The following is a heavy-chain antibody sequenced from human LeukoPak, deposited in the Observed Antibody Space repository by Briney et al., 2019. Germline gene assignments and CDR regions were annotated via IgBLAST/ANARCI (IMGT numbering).Heavy chain of an antibody. CDR1: GFTFSRYG. Sequence: GRSLRLSCAASGFTFSRYGIQWVRQAPGKGLEWVSGISDGGGATYYADSVKGRFTLSRDNSKNTLYLQMNSLRADDTAVYYCAGAFSGWSPKFWGQGTLVTVSS. V-gene: IGHV3-23*01. CDR3: AGAFSGWSPKF. CDR2: ISDGGGAT. J-gene: IGHJ4*02. D-gene: IGHD6-19*01.